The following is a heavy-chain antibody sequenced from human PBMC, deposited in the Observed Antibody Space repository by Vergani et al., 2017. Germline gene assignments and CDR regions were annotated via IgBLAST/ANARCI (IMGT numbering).Heavy chain of an antibody. J-gene: IGHJ4*02. CDR3: AKHFRGWGINY. V-gene: IGHV3-30*02. CDR2: IQFDGSNQ. D-gene: IGHD3-16*01. Sequence: QVQLVESGGGVVQRGGSLRLSRATSGFTFSNYDMQWIRQGPGKGLVFVAFIQFDGSNQYYADSVKGRFTLSRDFSKNTIYLQMNSLRTDDTATYYCAKHFRGWGINYWGKGTQVIVSS. CDR1: GFTFSNYD.